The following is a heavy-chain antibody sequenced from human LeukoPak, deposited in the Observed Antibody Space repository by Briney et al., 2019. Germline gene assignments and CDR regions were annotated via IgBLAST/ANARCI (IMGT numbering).Heavy chain of an antibody. CDR2: IYSGGST. CDR3: ARGYCSSTSCPRGAY. V-gene: IGHV3-66*02. Sequence: GGSLRLSCAASGFTVSSNYMSWVRQAPGKGLEWVSVIYSGGSTYYADSVKGRFTMSRDNSKNTLYLQMNSLRAEDTAVYYCARGYCSSTSCPRGAYWGQGTLVTVSS. D-gene: IGHD2-2*01. CDR1: GFTVSSNY. J-gene: IGHJ4*02.